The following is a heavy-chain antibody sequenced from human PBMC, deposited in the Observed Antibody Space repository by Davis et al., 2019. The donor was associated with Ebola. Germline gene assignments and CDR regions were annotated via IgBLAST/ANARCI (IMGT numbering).Heavy chain of an antibody. CDR2: INHSGRT. J-gene: IGHJ5*02. V-gene: IGHV4-34*01. CDR3: AREGCSGYSNWFDP. D-gene: IGHD3-22*01. CDR1: GGSFSGYY. Sequence: MPSETLSLTCAVYGGSFSGYYWSWIRQPPGKGLEWIGEINHSGRTNYNPSLKSRVTISVDTSKNQFSLKMSSVTAADTAVYYCAREGCSGYSNWFDPWGQGTLVTVSS.